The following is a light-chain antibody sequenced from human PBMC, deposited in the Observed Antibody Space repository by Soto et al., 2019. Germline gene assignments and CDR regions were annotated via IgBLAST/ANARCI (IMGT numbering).Light chain of an antibody. V-gene: IGKV3-15*01. CDR3: QQHNKRPQIT. J-gene: IGKJ5*01. CDR2: GEA. CDR1: PSISSTN. Sequence: EVVLTQSPSTLSLSPGDRATLSCRASPSISSTNLAWYQQKRGQAPRLLIYGEATRATGIPARFSGSGSGTEFTLIISSLQPEDFAAYYCQQHNKRPQITFGQGTRLEIK.